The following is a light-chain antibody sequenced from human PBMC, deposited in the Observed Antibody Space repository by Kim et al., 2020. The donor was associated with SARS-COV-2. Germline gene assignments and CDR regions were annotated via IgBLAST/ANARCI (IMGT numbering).Light chain of an antibody. V-gene: IGKV3-20*01. CDR2: GAT. J-gene: IGKJ2*01. Sequence: EIVLTQSPGTLSLSPGERATLSCRASQSVSSRYLAWYQQKAGRAPRLLIYGATNRAAGVPDRFSGGGSGTDFTLTISRLEPEDFAVYYCQQYGSSSTFGQGTKLEI. CDR1: QSVSSRY. CDR3: QQYGSSST.